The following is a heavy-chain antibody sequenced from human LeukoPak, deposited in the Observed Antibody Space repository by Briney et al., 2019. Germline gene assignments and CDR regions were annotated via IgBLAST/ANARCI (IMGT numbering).Heavy chain of an antibody. Sequence: ASVKVSCKASGYTFTSYGISWVRQAPGQGLEWMGWISAYNGNTNYAQNFQGRVTLTRDTSTSTVYMELSSLRSEDTAIYYCARGGGSGWYFSYYYYYYMDVWGKGTTVTISS. V-gene: IGHV1-18*01. J-gene: IGHJ6*03. CDR2: ISAYNGNT. CDR3: ARGGGSGWYFSYYYYYYMDV. D-gene: IGHD6-19*01. CDR1: GYTFTSYG.